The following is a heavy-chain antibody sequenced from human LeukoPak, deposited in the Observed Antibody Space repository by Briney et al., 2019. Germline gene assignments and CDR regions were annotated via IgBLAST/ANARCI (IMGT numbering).Heavy chain of an antibody. V-gene: IGHV3-15*01. D-gene: IGHD3-10*01. CDR2: IKSKTDGGTT. CDR1: GFTFSNAW. J-gene: IGHJ4*02. CDR3: TTDTSYRSYGSGPN. Sequence: GGSLRLSCAASGFTFSNAWMSWVRQAPGKGLEWVGRIKSKTDGGTTDYAAPVKGRFTISRDDSKNTLYLQMNSLKTEDTVVYYCTTDTSYRSYGSGPNWGQGTLVTVSS.